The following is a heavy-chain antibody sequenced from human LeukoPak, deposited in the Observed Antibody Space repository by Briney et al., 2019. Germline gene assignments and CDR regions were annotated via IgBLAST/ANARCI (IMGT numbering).Heavy chain of an antibody. D-gene: IGHD2-21*01. CDR3: ASTGPAIRDAFDI. CDR2: INPSGGST. J-gene: IGHJ3*02. V-gene: IGHV1-46*01. CDR1: GYTFTSYY. Sequence: ASVKVSCKASGYTFTSYYMHWVRQAPGQGREWMGIINPSGGSTSYAQKFQGRVTMTRDMSTSTVYMELSSLRSEDTAVYYCASTGPAIRDAFDIWGQGTMVTVSS.